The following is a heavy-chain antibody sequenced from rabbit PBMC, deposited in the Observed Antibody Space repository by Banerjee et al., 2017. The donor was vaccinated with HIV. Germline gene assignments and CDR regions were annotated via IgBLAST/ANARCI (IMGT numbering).Heavy chain of an antibody. CDR3: ASESSGWGNFFNL. V-gene: IGHV1S40*01. D-gene: IGHD4-1*01. J-gene: IGHJ4*01. Sequence: QSLEESGGDLVKPGASLTLTCTASGFSFSSSYWICWVRQAPGKGLEWIGCIYTGSSGSTHYASWAKGRFTISKTSSTTVTLQMTSLTAADTATYFCASESSGWGNFFNLWGPGTLVTVS. CDR2: IYTGSSGST. CDR1: GFSFSSSYW.